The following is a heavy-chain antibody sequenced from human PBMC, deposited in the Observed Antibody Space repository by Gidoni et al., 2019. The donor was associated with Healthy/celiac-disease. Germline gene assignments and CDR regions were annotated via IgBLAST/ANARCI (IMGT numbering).Heavy chain of an antibody. J-gene: IGHJ3*02. V-gene: IGHV3-30*18. Sequence: SYGMHWVRQAPGKGLEWVAVISYDGSNKYYADSVKGRFTISRDNSKNTLYLQMNSLRAEDTAVYYCAKDLGAAAGSGDAFDIWGQGTMVTVSS. CDR2: ISYDGSNK. D-gene: IGHD6-13*01. CDR3: AKDLGAAAGSGDAFDI. CDR1: SYG.